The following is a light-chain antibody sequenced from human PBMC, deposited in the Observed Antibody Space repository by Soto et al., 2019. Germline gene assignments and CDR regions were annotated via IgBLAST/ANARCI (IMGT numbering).Light chain of an antibody. CDR3: QKYNSAPP. V-gene: IGKV1-27*01. CDR1: QGISNY. J-gene: IGKJ3*01. CDR2: AAS. Sequence: DIQMTQSPSSLSASVGDRVTITCRASQGISNYLAWYQQKPGKVPKLLIYAASTLQSGVPSRFSGSGSGTDFTLTISSLPPEYVATYYCQKYNSAPPFGPGTKVDIK.